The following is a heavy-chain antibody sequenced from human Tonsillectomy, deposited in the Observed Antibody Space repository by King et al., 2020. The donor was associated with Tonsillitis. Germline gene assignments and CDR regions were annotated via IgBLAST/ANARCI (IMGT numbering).Heavy chain of an antibody. Sequence: TLKESGPTLVKPTQTLTLTCTFSGFSLDTSGVSVGWIRQPPGKALECLALVYWNDDKRYSPSVKNRVTITKDTSKNQVVLALANMGPVDAGTYYCAHSGVPAAGGDAFDIWGPGTMVTVS. CDR2: VYWNDDK. J-gene: IGHJ3*02. CDR3: AHSGVPAAGGDAFDI. D-gene: IGHD6-13*01. CDR1: GFSLDTSGVS. V-gene: IGHV2-5*01.